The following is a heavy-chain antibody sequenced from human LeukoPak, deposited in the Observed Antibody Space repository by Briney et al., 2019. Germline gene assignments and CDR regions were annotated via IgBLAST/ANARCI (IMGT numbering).Heavy chain of an antibody. CDR2: IIPILGIA. D-gene: IGHD2-21*01. CDR1: GGTFSSYT. V-gene: IGHV1-69*04. CDR3: ARDYCGGDCYYFEYFDY. J-gene: IGHJ4*02. Sequence: VKVSCKASGGTFSSYTISWVRQAPGQGLEWMGRIIPILGIANYAQKFQGRVTITADKSTSTANMELSSLRSEDTAVYYCARDYCGGDCYYFEYFDYWGQGTLVTVSS.